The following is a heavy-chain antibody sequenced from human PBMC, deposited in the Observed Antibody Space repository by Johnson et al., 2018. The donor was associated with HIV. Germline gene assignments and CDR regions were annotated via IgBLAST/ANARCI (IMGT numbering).Heavy chain of an antibody. J-gene: IGHJ3*02. CDR1: GFTFSSYA. Sequence: VQLVESGGGVVQPGRSLRLSCVASGFTFSSYALNWVRQAPGTGLEWVAVIAYDGSNKYYADSVKGRFTISRDNSKNTLYLQMNSLRAEDTAVYYCARVDSSGYLSLDAFDIWGQGTMVTVSS. CDR3: ARVDSSGYLSLDAFDI. D-gene: IGHD3-22*01. V-gene: IGHV3-30*14. CDR2: IAYDGSNK.